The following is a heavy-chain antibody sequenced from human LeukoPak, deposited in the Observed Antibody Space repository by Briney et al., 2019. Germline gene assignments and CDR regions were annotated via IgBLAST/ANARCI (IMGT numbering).Heavy chain of an antibody. CDR2: IGSSAGDT. CDR3: AKYYYTSGSSGGRVFDY. CDR1: GFTFSSYP. Sequence: GSLRLSCAASGFTFSSYPMTWVRQAPGKGLEWVSTIGSSAGDTHYADSVKGRFTISRDNSKNSPYLQMNSLRAEDTAVYYCAKYYYTSGSSGGRVFDYWGQGTLVTVSS. J-gene: IGHJ4*02. D-gene: IGHD3-10*01. V-gene: IGHV3-23*01.